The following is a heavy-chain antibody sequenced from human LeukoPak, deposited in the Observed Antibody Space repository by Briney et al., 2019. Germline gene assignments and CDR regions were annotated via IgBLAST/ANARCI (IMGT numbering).Heavy chain of an antibody. J-gene: IGHJ6*03. D-gene: IGHD6-13*01. Sequence: GGSLRLSCAASGFTVSSNYMSWVRQAPGKGLEWVSVIYSGGSTHYADSVKGRFTISRDNSKNTLYLQMNSLRAEDTAVYYCARELSIAAARGYYYYMDVWGKGTTVTVSS. CDR3: ARELSIAAARGYYYYMDV. V-gene: IGHV3-53*01. CDR2: IYSGGST. CDR1: GFTVSSNY.